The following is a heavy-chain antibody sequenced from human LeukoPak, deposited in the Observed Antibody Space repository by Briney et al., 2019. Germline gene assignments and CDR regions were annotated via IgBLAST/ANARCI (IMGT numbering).Heavy chain of an antibody. CDR1: GYTFTGYY. D-gene: IGHD3-22*01. V-gene: IGHV1-2*02. CDR3: ARAPFTDYYDSSGHRKSYYFDY. CDR2: INPNSGGT. J-gene: IGHJ4*02. Sequence: GASVKVSCKASGYTFTGYYMHWVRQAPGQGLEWMGWINPNSGGTNYAQKFQGRVTMTRDTSISTAYMELSRLRSDDTAVYYCARAPFTDYYDSSGHRKSYYFDYWGQGTLVTVSS.